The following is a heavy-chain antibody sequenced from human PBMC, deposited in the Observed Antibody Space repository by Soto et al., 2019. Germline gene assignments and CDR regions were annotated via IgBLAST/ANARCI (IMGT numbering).Heavy chain of an antibody. CDR2: IYYRGNT. CDR3: AKEPPGGWHWFDN. V-gene: IGHV4-39*02. CDR1: GGSISSGSYY. J-gene: IGHJ4*02. D-gene: IGHD6-19*01. Sequence: SETLSLTCTVSGGSISSGSYYWGWIRQPPGKGLEWIGSIYYRGNTYYNPSLKSRVTISVDTSKHQFSLKMSSVTATDTAVYYCAKEPPGGWHWFDNWGQGTLVTVSS.